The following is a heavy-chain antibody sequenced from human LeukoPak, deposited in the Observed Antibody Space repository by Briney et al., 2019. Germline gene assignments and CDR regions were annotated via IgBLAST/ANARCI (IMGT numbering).Heavy chain of an antibody. CDR2: INAGNGNT. CDR1: GYTFTSYG. J-gene: IGHJ6*02. Sequence: GASVKVSCKASGYTFTSYGISWVRQAPGQRLEWMGWINAGNGNTKYSQKFQGRVTITRDTSASTAYMELSSLRSEDTAVYYCARAGYSSGWYPDYYYGMDVWGQGTTVTVSS. D-gene: IGHD6-19*01. CDR3: ARAGYSSGWYPDYYYGMDV. V-gene: IGHV1-3*01.